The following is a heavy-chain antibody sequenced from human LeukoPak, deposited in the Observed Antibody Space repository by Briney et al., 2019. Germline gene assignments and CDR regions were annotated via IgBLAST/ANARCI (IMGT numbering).Heavy chain of an antibody. V-gene: IGHV3-23*01. CDR3: AKDRPAVAVAGTAAFDY. Sequence: HAGGSLRLSCAVSGFTFSSYAMSWVRQAPGKGLEWVSAISGSGGSTYYADSVKGRFTISRDNSKNTLYLQMNRLRAEDTAVYYCAKDRPAVAVAGTAAFDYWGQGTLVTVSS. CDR2: ISGSGGST. D-gene: IGHD6-19*01. CDR1: GFTFSSYA. J-gene: IGHJ4*02.